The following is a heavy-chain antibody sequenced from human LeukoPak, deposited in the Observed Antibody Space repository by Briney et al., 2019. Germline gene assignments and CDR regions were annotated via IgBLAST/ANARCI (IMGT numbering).Heavy chain of an antibody. CDR2: ISYDGSNK. V-gene: IGHV3-30*04. Sequence: GGSLRLSCAASGFTFSSYAMHWVRQAPGKGLEWVAVISYDGSNKYYADSVKGRFTISRDNSKNTLYLQMNSLRAEDTAVYYCARDRYCSSTSCHGSWFDPWGQGTLLTVSS. D-gene: IGHD2-2*01. CDR1: GFTFSSYA. J-gene: IGHJ5*02. CDR3: ARDRYCSSTSCHGSWFDP.